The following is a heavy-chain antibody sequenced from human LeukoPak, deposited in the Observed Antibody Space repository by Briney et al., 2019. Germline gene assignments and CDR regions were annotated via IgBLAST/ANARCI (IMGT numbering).Heavy chain of an antibody. Sequence: SVKVSCKASGGTFSIYAISWVRQAPGQGLEWMGGIIPIFGTANYAQKFQGRVTITADESTSTAYMELSSLRSEDTAVYYCARDARSYVEDAFDIWGQGTMVTVSS. CDR3: ARDARSYVEDAFDI. CDR2: IIPIFGTA. J-gene: IGHJ3*02. CDR1: GGTFSIYA. V-gene: IGHV1-69*13. D-gene: IGHD3-16*01.